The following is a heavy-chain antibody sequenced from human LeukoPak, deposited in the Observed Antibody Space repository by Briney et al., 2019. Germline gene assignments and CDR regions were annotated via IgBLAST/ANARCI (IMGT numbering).Heavy chain of an antibody. D-gene: IGHD3-10*01. CDR2: IYTSGST. J-gene: IGHJ5*02. CDR3: AREGYSLLWFGESRTYNWFDP. V-gene: IGHV4-4*07. Sequence: SETLSLTCTVSGGSISSYYWSWIRQPAGKGLEWIGRIYTSGSTNYSPSLKSRVTMSVDTSKNQFSLKLSSVTAADTAVYYCAREGYSLLWFGESRTYNWFDPWGQGTLVTVSS. CDR1: GGSISSYY.